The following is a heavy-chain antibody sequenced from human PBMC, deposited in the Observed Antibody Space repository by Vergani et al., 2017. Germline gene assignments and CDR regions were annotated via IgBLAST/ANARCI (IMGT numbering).Heavy chain of an antibody. J-gene: IGHJ6*02. CDR3: ATPQTVTKGGMEV. D-gene: IGHD4-17*01. Sequence: EVQLVQSGAEVKKPGATLKISCKVSGYTFTDHSMHWVKQAPGKGLEWMGLVDPEDGETIYAEKFKGRVTIAADTSTDTAHLELSSLRSEDTAVYYCATPQTVTKGGMEVWGQGTTVIVSS. CDR2: VDPEDGET. CDR1: GYTFTDHS. V-gene: IGHV1-69-2*01.